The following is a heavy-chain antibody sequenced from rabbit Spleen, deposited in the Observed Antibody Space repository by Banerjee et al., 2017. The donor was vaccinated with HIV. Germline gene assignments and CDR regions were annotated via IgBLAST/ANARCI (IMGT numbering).Heavy chain of an antibody. CDR2: IYGGSAGHI. Sequence: QEQLVESGGGLVTPGGSLKLSCKASGFTISSNYWMNWVRQAPGKGLELIACIYGGSAGHIYYASWAKGRFTISKTSSTTVTLQMTSLTAADTATYFCARDLTDAIGWNFGWWGQGTLVTVS. CDR1: GFTISSNYW. V-gene: IGHV1S45*01. CDR3: ARDLTDAIGWNFGW. D-gene: IGHD4-1*01. J-gene: IGHJ3*01.